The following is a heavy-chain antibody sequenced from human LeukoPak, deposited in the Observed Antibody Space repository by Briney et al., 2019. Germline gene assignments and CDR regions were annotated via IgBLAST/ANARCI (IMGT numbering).Heavy chain of an antibody. V-gene: IGHV3-30*02. J-gene: IGHJ6*03. CDR1: GFTFRSYE. CDR2: IQYDRTNE. Sequence: GGSLRLSCAASGFTFRSYEMNWVRQAPGKGLEWVAYIQYDRTNEQYAHSVKGRFRISRDNSNNILYLQMNSLRTEDTAVYYCAKDRCSNGIGCYYYYMEVWGKGTTVTISS. D-gene: IGHD2-8*01. CDR3: AKDRCSNGIGCYYYYMEV.